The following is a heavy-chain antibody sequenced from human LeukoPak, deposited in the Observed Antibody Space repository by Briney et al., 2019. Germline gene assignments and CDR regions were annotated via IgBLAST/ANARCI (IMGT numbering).Heavy chain of an antibody. Sequence: GASVKVSCKASGYTFTSYGISWVRQAPGQGLEWMGWISPYNANTNYAQKLQGRVTMTTDTSTNTAYMELRSLRSDDTAVYYCARALSFPYCSSTSCYVDYWGQGTLVTVSS. CDR2: ISPYNANT. V-gene: IGHV1-18*01. CDR3: ARALSFPYCSSTSCYVDY. CDR1: GYTFTSYG. D-gene: IGHD2-2*01. J-gene: IGHJ4*02.